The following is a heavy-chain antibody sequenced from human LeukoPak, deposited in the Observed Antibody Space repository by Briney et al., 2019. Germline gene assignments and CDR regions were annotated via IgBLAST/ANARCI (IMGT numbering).Heavy chain of an antibody. D-gene: IGHD6-19*01. CDR1: GDSVSINSAA. Sequence: SQTLSLTCAISGDSVSINSAAWNWIRQSPSRGLEWLGRTYQRSKWYNDYAVSVKSRITINPDISKNQFSLQLNPVTPEDTAVYYCARSPSPYSSGWYFDYWGQGTLVTVSS. V-gene: IGHV6-1*01. CDR2: TYQRSKWYN. J-gene: IGHJ4*02. CDR3: ARSPSPYSSGWYFDY.